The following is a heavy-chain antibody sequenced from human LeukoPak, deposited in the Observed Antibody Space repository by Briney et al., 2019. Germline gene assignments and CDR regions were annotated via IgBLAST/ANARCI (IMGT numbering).Heavy chain of an antibody. V-gene: IGHV5-51*01. CDR1: GYSFTNYW. CDR2: IYPDDSDT. D-gene: IGHD6-19*01. CDR3: ARRSKSYSSGWYDAFDM. J-gene: IGHJ3*02. Sequence: GESLKISCKGSGYSFTNYWIGWVRQMPGKGLEWMGIIYPDDSDTRNSPSLQGQVTISADKSISTAYLQWSSLKASDTAMYYCARRSKSYSSGWYDAFDMWGQGTMVTVS.